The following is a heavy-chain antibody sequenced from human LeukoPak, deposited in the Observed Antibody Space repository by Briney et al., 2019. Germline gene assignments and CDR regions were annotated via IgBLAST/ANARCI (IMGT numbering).Heavy chain of an antibody. Sequence: GRSLRLSCAASGFTFSIYEMKWVRQAPGKGLEWVAYITSSGSIIYYADSVKGRFTISRDNAKNSLYLQMNSLRAEDTAVYYCTRTQYSSGWTFDYWGQGTLVTVSS. CDR3: TRTQYSSGWTFDY. D-gene: IGHD6-19*01. J-gene: IGHJ4*02. V-gene: IGHV3-48*03. CDR2: ITSSGSII. CDR1: GFTFSIYE.